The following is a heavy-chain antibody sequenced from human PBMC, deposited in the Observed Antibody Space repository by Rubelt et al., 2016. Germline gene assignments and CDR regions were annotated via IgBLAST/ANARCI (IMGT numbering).Heavy chain of an antibody. D-gene: IGHD4-11*01. CDR3: AKDVRANDYSNYVFDY. J-gene: IGHJ4*02. V-gene: IGHV3-23*01. Sequence: GLEWVSAISGSGSDTYYADSVKGRFTISRDNSKNTLYLQMNSLRAEDTALYYCAKDVRANDYSNYVFDYWCQGTLVTVSS. CDR2: ISGSGSDT.